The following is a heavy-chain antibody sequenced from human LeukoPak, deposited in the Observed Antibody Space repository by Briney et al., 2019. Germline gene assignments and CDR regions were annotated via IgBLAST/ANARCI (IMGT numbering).Heavy chain of an antibody. V-gene: IGHV4-34*01. D-gene: IGHD3-16*01. CDR1: DESFSGYY. CDR2: INHSEST. CDR3: ARLNTYYVAFDI. Sequence: SETLSFNCAVYDESFSGYYWSWIRQPPGKRLEWIGGINHSESTNYNPSLKSRVTISVDTSKNQFSLKLSSVTAADTAVYYCARLNTYYVAFDIWGQGTMVTVSS. J-gene: IGHJ3*02.